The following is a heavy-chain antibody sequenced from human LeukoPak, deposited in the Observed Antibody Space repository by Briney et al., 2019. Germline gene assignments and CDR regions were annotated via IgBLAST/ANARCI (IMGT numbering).Heavy chain of an antibody. Sequence: SETLSLTCTVSGYSISSGYYWGWIRQPPGKGLEWIGSIYQSGSTYQNPSLKSRVTISVDTSKNQFSLKVNSVTAADTAAYYCARLEIAVTGYTFDYWGQGTLVTVSS. D-gene: IGHD6-19*01. CDR2: IYQSGST. CDR1: GYSISSGYY. J-gene: IGHJ4*02. V-gene: IGHV4-38-2*02. CDR3: ARLEIAVTGYTFDY.